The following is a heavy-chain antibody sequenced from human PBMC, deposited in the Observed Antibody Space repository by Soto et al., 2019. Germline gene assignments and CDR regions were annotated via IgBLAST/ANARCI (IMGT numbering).Heavy chain of an antibody. CDR3: ARRSYGEGTFYH. CDR1: KGSITRCS. V-gene: IGHV4-59*08. D-gene: IGHD2-15*01. CDR2: IYYSGST. J-gene: IGHJ4*02. Sequence: SVECRVGKGSITRCSWYCFRQTPGKGLEWIGYIYYSGSTNYNPSLKSRVTISVDTSKNQFSLKLSSVTAAYTAVYYCARRSYGEGTFYHRGQGTLVPVSS.